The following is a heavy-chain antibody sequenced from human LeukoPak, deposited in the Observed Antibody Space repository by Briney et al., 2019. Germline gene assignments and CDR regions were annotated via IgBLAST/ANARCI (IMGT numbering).Heavy chain of an antibody. D-gene: IGHD3-10*01. CDR1: GFTFSSYN. J-gene: IGHJ4*02. CDR2: ISSSSTYT. CDR3: ARAISMVRGVDY. Sequence: GGSLRLSCAAPGFTFSSYNMNWVRQAPGKGLEWVSSISSSSTYTYYADSVKGRFTISRDNAKNSLYLQMNSLRAEDTAVYYCARAISMVRGVDYWGQGTLVTVSS. V-gene: IGHV3-21*01.